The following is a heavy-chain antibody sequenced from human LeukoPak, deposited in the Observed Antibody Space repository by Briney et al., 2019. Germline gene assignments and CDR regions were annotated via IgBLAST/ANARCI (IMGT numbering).Heavy chain of an antibody. V-gene: IGHV3-15*01. CDR2: IKSKTDGGTT. CDR3: TTLYDFWSGYYRY. J-gene: IGHJ4*02. CDR1: GFTFSNAW. D-gene: IGHD3-3*01. Sequence: PGGSLRLSYAASGFTFSNAWMSWVRQAPGKGLEWVGRIKSKTDGGTTDYAARVKGRFTISRDDSKNTLYLQMNSLKTEDTAVYYCTTLYDFWSGYYRYWGREPWSPSPQ.